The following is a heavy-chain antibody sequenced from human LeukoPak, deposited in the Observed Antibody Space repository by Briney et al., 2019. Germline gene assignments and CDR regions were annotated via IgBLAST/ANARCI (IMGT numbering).Heavy chain of an antibody. D-gene: IGHD3-16*01. CDR2: ISGSGDYT. Sequence: QPGGSLRLSCAASGFTFSNYAMSWVRQAPGKGLEWVAAISGSGDYTFYADSMKGRFTISRDNAKNSLYPQMNSLRAEDTVVYYCARGPFGGASFFDYWGQGTLVTVSS. CDR3: ARGPFGGASFFDY. J-gene: IGHJ4*02. V-gene: IGHV3-23*01. CDR1: GFTFSNYA.